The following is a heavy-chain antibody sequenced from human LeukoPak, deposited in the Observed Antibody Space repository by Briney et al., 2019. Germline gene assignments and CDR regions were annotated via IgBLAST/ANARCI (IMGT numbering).Heavy chain of an antibody. V-gene: IGHV3-11*04. CDR3: ARTSTPGYYDSSGYYYGPIYFDY. CDR2: ISSSGSTI. J-gene: IGHJ4*02. CDR1: GFTFSDYY. D-gene: IGHD3-22*01. Sequence: GGSLRLACAASGFTFSDYYMSWVRQAPGKGLEWVSYISSSGSTIYYADSVKGRFTISRDNAKNSLYLQMNSLRAEDTAVYYCARTSTPGYYDSSGYYYGPIYFDYWGQGTLVTVSS.